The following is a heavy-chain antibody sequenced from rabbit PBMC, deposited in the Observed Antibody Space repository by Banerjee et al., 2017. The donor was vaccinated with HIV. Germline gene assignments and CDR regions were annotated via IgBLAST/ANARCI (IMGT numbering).Heavy chain of an antibody. V-gene: IGHV1S45*01. D-gene: IGHD4-1*01. Sequence: QEQMEESGGDLVKPEGSLTLTCKASGFSFSSSYWIYWVRQAPGKGLEWIACIAAGSSGSTYYASWAKGRFTISKTSSTTVTLQMTSLTAADTATYFCARSNDWGLEYFHLWGPGTLVTVS. CDR2: IAAGSSGST. CDR3: ARSNDWGLEYFHL. CDR1: GFSFSSSYW. J-gene: IGHJ4*01.